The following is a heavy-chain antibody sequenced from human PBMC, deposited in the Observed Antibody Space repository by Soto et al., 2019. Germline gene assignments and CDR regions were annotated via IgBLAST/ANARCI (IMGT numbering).Heavy chain of an antibody. Sequence: ESLSLTSLLVRGSLVSVSGRWDWIRQPPGKGLEWIASIKYSGTTFYNPSLKSRVTLSVDTSKNQFALKLSSVTAAETAVYYCARHGITGSYYDAFDIWGQGTMVT. CDR3: ARHGITGSYYDAFDI. V-gene: IGHV4-39*01. CDR2: IKYSGTT. CDR1: RGSLVSVSGR. J-gene: IGHJ3*02. D-gene: IGHD1-26*01.